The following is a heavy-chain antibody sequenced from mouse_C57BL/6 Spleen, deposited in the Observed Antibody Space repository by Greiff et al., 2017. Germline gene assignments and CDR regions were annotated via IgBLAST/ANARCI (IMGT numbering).Heavy chain of an antibody. CDR3: ARSPYYGSSYWYFDV. CDR2: LDPSDSYT. Sequence: VQLQQPGAELVRPVTSVTLSCTASGYTFTSYWMPWVKQRPGHGLEWIGVLDPSDSYTNYNQKFKGKATLTVDTSSSTAYMQLSSLTSEDSAVYYCARSPYYGSSYWYFDVWGTGTTVTVSS. CDR1: GYTFTSYW. J-gene: IGHJ1*03. D-gene: IGHD1-1*01. V-gene: IGHV1-59*01.